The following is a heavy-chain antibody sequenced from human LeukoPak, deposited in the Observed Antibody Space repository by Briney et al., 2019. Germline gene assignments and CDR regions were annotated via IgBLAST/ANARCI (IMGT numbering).Heavy chain of an antibody. CDR2: IYYSGST. D-gene: IGHD2-15*01. V-gene: IGHV4-39*01. CDR3: ARTPVVFRNWFDP. J-gene: IGHJ5*02. CDR1: GGSISSSSYY. Sequence: SETLSLTCTVSGGSISSSSYYWGWIRQPPGKGLEWIGSIYYSGSTYYNPSLKSRVTISVDTSKNQFSLKLSSVTAADTAVYYCARTPVVFRNWFDPWGQGTLVTVSS.